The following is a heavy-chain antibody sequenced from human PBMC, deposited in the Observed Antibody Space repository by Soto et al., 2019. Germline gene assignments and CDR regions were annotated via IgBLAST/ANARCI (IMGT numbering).Heavy chain of an antibody. D-gene: IGHD3-22*01. CDR1: GFTFSTYA. J-gene: IGHJ3*02. Sequence: GGSLRLSCAASGFTFSTYAMTWVRQAPGKGLEWVSSISGSGDSIYYADSVKGRFTISRDNSNNTLYLQMNSLRAEDTAVYYCAKDRPYYESSDSPLGAFDIWAQGTMVTVSS. CDR2: ISGSGDSI. V-gene: IGHV3-23*01. CDR3: AKDRPYYESSDSPLGAFDI.